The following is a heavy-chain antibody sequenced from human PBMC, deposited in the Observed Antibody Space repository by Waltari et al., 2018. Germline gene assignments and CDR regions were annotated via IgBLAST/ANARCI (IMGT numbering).Heavy chain of an antibody. CDR2: INAGNGNT. D-gene: IGHD5-12*01. CDR3: ASHGETGSTVATDAFDI. V-gene: IGHV1-3*01. Sequence: QVQLVQSGAEVKKPGASVKVSCKASGYTFTSYAMHWVRQAPGQRLEWMGWINAGNGNTKYSQKFQGRVTMTRDTSISTAYMELSRLRSDDTAVYYCASHGETGSTVATDAFDIWGQGTMVTVSS. J-gene: IGHJ3*02. CDR1: GYTFTSYA.